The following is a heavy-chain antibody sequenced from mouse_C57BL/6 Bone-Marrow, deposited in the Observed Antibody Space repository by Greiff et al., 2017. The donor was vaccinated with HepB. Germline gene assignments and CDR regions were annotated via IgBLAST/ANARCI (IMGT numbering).Heavy chain of an antibody. CDR3: ARDRGSWFAY. V-gene: IGHV5-4*01. Sequence: EVKLVESGGGLVKPGGSLKLSCAASGFTFSSYAMSWVRQTPEKRLEWVATISDVGSYTYYPDNVKGRFTISRDNAKNNLYLQMSHLKSEDTAMYYCARDRGSWFAYWGQGTLVTVSA. J-gene: IGHJ3*01. CDR1: GFTFSSYA. CDR2: ISDVGSYT.